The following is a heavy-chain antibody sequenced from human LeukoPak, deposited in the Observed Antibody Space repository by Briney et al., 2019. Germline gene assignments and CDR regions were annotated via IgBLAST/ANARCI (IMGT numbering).Heavy chain of an antibody. Sequence: PGGSLRLSCAASGFIFSDYSMSWVRQAPGKGLEWVSAISGSGGSTYYADSVKGRFTISRDNSKNTLYLQMNSLRAEDTAVYYCAKDRDSSGYLRYYFDYWGQGTLVTVSS. CDR2: ISGSGGST. J-gene: IGHJ4*02. CDR1: GFIFSDYS. V-gene: IGHV3-23*01. D-gene: IGHD3-22*01. CDR3: AKDRDSSGYLRYYFDY.